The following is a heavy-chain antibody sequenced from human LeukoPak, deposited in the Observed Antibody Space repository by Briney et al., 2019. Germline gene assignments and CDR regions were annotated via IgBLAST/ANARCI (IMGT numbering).Heavy chain of an antibody. CDR1: GGTFNSYA. J-gene: IGHJ4*02. CDR2: MNPDNGNT. V-gene: IGHV1-8*02. D-gene: IGHD6-13*01. Sequence: ASVKVSCKASGGTFNSYAINWVRQAPGQGLEWMGWMNPDNGNTGYAQKFQGRVSMSGDTSISTAFMVLSSLRSDDTAVYFCARGPRESSSSDYWGQGTLVSVSS. CDR3: ARGPRESSSSDY.